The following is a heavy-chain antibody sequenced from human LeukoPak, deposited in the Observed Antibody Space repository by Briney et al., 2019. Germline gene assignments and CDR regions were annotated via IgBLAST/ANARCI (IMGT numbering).Heavy chain of an antibody. J-gene: IGHJ6*03. V-gene: IGHV1-2*02. CDR1: GYTFTGYY. D-gene: IGHD4-23*01. Sequence: ASVKVSCKASGYTFTGYYMHWVRQAPGQGLEWMGWINPNSGGTNYAQKFQGRVTMTRDTSISTAYMELSRLRSDDTAVYYCARSGRPLASNSDYYYYMDVWGKGTTVTVSS. CDR3: ARSGRPLASNSDYYYYMDV. CDR2: INPNSGGT.